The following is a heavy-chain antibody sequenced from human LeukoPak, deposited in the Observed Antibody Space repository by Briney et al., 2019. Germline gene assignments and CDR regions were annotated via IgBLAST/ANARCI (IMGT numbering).Heavy chain of an antibody. CDR2: ISYDGSNK. CDR3: ARVSTWIQLWSNFDY. CDR1: GFTFSSYA. Sequence: GGSLRLSCAASGFTFSSYAMHWVRQAPGKGLEWVAVISYDGSNKYYTDSVKGRFTISRDNSKNTLYLQMNSLRAEDTAVYYCARVSTWIQLWSNFDYWGQGTLVTVSS. J-gene: IGHJ4*02. D-gene: IGHD5-18*01. V-gene: IGHV3-30-3*01.